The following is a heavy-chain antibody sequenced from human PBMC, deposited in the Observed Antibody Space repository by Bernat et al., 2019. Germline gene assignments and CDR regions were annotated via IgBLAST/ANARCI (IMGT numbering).Heavy chain of an antibody. CDR3: AKLSGVSVGGYFDF. CDR1: GDSISSYY. J-gene: IGHJ4*02. D-gene: IGHD2-8*02. Sequence: QVQLQESGPGLVKPSETLSLTCTVSGDSISSYYWSWIRQPPGKGLEWIGYIYSSGTTNYNPSLKSRVTISVDTSRNQFSLKLRSVTAADTAIYYCAKLSGVSVGGYFDFWGQGTLVTVSS. CDR2: IYSSGTT. V-gene: IGHV4-59*08.